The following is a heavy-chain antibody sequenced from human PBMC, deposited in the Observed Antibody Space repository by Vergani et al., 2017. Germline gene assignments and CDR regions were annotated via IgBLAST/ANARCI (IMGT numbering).Heavy chain of an antibody. CDR2: IYNSGTG. Sequence: QMQLQESGPGLVKASETLSLTCTVSGDSIISRSYYWGWIRQPPGKGLEWIGSIYNSGTGDSSSSLKCRVTISADTSNNQFSLRLTSVTAADTAVYYCASGKYYSDSTSHFRGRYFDVWGRGTLVTVPS. D-gene: IGHD3-16*01. J-gene: IGHJ2*01. CDR3: ASGKYYSDSTSHFRGRYFDV. V-gene: IGHV4-39*01. CDR1: GDSIISRSYY.